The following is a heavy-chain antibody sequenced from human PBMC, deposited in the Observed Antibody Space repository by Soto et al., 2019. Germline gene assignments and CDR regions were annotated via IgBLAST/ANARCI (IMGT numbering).Heavy chain of an antibody. CDR1: GGRFSSFG. J-gene: IGHJ1*01. Sequence: ASVKVSCKASGGRFSSFGISWVRQAPGQGLEWMGGIIPVFGRPNYAQRFRGRLTITADESTNTVYLELIDLRSEDTAVYYCAREGSGYNLWGQGTQVTVSS. D-gene: IGHD5-12*01. V-gene: IGHV1-69*13. CDR2: IIPVFGRP. CDR3: AREGSGYNL.